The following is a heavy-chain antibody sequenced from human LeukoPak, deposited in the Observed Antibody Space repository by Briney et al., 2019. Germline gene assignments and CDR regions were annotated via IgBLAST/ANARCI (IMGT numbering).Heavy chain of an antibody. D-gene: IGHD3-10*01. CDR2: ISAYNGNT. CDR3: ARDGPSYYYGSGSRSGDY. V-gene: IGHV1-18*01. J-gene: IGHJ4*02. CDR1: GYTFTSYG. Sequence: GASVKVSCKASGYTFTSYGIGWVRQAPGQGLEWMGWISAYNGNTNYAQKLQGRVTMTTDTSTSTAYMELRSLRSDDTAVYYCARDGPSYYYGSGSRSGDYWGQGTLVTVSS.